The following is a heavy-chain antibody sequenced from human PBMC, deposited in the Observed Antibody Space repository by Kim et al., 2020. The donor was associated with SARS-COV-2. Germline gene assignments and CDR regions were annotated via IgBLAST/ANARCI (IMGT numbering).Heavy chain of an antibody. Sequence: ASVKVSCKASGYTFTSYGISWVRQAPGQGLEWMGWISAYNGNTNYAQKLQGRVTMTTDTSTSTAYMELRSLRSDDTAVYYCARDLTVTTWEGMDVWGQGTTVTVSS. CDR2: ISAYNGNT. J-gene: IGHJ6*02. CDR3: ARDLTVTTWEGMDV. CDR1: GYTFTSYG. V-gene: IGHV1-18*01. D-gene: IGHD4-4*01.